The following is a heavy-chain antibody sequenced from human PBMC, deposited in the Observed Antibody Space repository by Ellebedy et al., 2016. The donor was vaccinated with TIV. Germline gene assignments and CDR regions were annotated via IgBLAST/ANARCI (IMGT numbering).Heavy chain of an antibody. J-gene: IGHJ4*02. CDR2: VKQDGSEE. Sequence: GESLKISCEASGFTFSNYWMTWVRQAPGKGLEWVANVKQDGSEENYVDSEKGRFSISRDNTKNSLNVQMNSLRHEDTDVYYCARDQWLGRAYYFDYWGRGTLVTVSS. CDR1: GFTFSNYW. D-gene: IGHD6-19*01. V-gene: IGHV3-7*01. CDR3: ARDQWLGRAYYFDY.